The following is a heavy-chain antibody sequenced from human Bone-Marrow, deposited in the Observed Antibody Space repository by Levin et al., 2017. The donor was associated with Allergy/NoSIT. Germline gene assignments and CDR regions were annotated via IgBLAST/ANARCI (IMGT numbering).Heavy chain of an antibody. CDR1: GFTFSLYE. D-gene: IGHD3-10*01. V-gene: IGHV3-48*03. CDR3: ARAERGSGSYVFDS. CDR2: ISNGGGAI. Sequence: SCAASGFTFSLYEMNWVRQAPGKGLEWISYISNGGGAIYYADSVKGRFTISRDNARNSVYLQINGLRAEDTAIYYCARAERGSGSYVFDSWGQGTLVTVSS. J-gene: IGHJ4*02.